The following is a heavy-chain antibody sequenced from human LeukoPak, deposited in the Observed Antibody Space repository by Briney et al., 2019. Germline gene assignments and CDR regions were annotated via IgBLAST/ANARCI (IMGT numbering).Heavy chain of an antibody. CDR2: ISSSSSYI. CDR3: ASGEGIAAAGTEFDY. V-gene: IGHV3-21*01. J-gene: IGHJ4*02. CDR1: GSTFSSYS. Sequence: GGSLRLSCAASGSTFSSYSLNWVRKAPGKGLEWVSSISSSSSYIYYADSVKGRFTISRDNAKNSLYLQMNSLRAEDTAVYYCASGEGIAAAGTEFDYWGQGTLVTVSS. D-gene: IGHD6-13*01.